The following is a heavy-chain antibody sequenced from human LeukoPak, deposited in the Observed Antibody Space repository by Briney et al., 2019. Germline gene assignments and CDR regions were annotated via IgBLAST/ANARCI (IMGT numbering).Heavy chain of an antibody. CDR3: ASRGLGELPPGWYFDL. D-gene: IGHD1-26*01. Sequence: PGGSLRLSCAASGFTFSSYAMSWVRQAPGKGLEWVSSISSSSSYIYYADSVKGRFTISRDNAKNSLYLQMNSLRAEDTAVYYCASRGLGELPPGWYFDLWGRGTLVTVSS. CDR1: GFTFSSYA. J-gene: IGHJ2*01. V-gene: IGHV3-21*01. CDR2: ISSSSSYI.